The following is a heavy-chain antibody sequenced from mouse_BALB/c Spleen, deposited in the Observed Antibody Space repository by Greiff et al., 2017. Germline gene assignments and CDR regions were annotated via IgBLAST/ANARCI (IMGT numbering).Heavy chain of an antibody. D-gene: IGHD5-5*01. CDR2: IYPGNGDT. CDR3: ARPGDYPAWFAY. V-gene: IGHV1-12*01. Sequence: QVQLQQPGAELVKPGASVKMSCKASGYTFTSYNMHWVKQTPGQGLEWIGAIYPGNGDTSYNQKFKGKATLTADKSSSTAYMQLSSLTSEDSAVYYCARPGDYPAWFAYWGQGTLVTVSA. CDR1: GYTFTSYN. J-gene: IGHJ3*01.